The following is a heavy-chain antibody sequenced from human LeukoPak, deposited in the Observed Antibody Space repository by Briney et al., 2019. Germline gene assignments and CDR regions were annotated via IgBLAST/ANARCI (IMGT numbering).Heavy chain of an antibody. D-gene: IGHD5-24*01. J-gene: IGHJ6*02. CDR2: IIPIFGTA. Sequence: SVKVSCKASGGTFSSYAISWVRQAPGQGLEWMGGIIPIFGTANYAQKFQGRVTITADESTSTAYMELSSLRSEDTAVYYCARVQQATTLTYYYYGMDVWGQGATVTVSS. V-gene: IGHV1-69*13. CDR3: ARVQQATTLTYYYYGMDV. CDR1: GGTFSSYA.